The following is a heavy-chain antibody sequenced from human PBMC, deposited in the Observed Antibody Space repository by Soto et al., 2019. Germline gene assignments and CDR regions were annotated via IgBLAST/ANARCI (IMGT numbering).Heavy chain of an antibody. Sequence: SETLSLTCTVSGGSISSGDYYWSWIRQPPGKGLEWIGYIYYSGSTYYNPSLKSRVTISVDTSKNQFSLRLSSVTAADTAVYYCARDYDSSGYNLWGQGTLVTVSS. V-gene: IGHV4-30-4*01. CDR1: GGSISSGDYY. CDR2: IYYSGST. CDR3: ARDYDSSGYNL. D-gene: IGHD3-22*01. J-gene: IGHJ5*02.